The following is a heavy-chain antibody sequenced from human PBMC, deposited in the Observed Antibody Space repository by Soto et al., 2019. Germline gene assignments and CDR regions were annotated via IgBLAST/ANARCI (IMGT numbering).Heavy chain of an antibody. V-gene: IGHV3-11*01. CDR1: GFTFSDHY. Sequence: QVFLVESGGGFVKPGGSLRLSCVGSGFTFSDHYMTWVRQAPGKGLEWVSSISSGDNFIYYAGSVKGRFSISRDNAKNSLSLQMSSLKAEDTAVYYCARGKDYFDNWGQGTLVTVSS. CDR3: ARGKDYFDN. J-gene: IGHJ4*02. CDR2: ISSGDNFI.